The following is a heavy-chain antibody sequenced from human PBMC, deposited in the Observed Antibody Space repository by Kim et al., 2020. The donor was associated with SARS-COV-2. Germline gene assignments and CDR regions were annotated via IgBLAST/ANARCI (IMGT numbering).Heavy chain of an antibody. CDR2: INGGGSTT. Sequence: GGSLRLSCAASGFTFNTYLMHWVRQAPGKGLVWVSHINGGGSTTNYADSGKGRFTISRDNAKNTLYLEMNSLRAEDTAVYYCARAHGMDVWGQGTTVTVSS. V-gene: IGHV3-74*01. CDR3: ARAHGMDV. J-gene: IGHJ6*02. CDR1: GFTFNTYL.